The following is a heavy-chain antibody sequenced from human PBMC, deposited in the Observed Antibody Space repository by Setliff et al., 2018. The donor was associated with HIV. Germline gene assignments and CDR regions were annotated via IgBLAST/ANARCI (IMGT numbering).Heavy chain of an antibody. D-gene: IGHD2-8*01. Sequence: SETLSLTCTVSGGSISSSSYYWGWIRQPPGKGLEWIGSIYHSESTYYNPSLKSRVTISVDTSKNQFSLKLTSVTASDTAVYYCECYNSDDGYFDNWGQGALVTVSS. J-gene: IGHJ4*02. CDR2: IYHSEST. CDR1: GGSISSSSYY. CDR3: ECYNSDDGYFDN. V-gene: IGHV4-39*07.